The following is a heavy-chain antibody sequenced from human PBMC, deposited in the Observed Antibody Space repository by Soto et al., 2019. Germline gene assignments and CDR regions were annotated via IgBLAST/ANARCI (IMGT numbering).Heavy chain of an antibody. CDR2: IYYSGST. CDR1: GGSISSYY. D-gene: IGHD3-10*01. J-gene: IGHJ6*02. Sequence: SETLSLTCTVSGGSISSYYWSWIRQPPGKGLEWIGYIYYSGSTNYNPSLKSRVTISVDTSKNQFSLKLSSVTAADTAVYYCARDRYGWGSYYYYGMDVWGQGTTVTVSS. V-gene: IGHV4-59*01. CDR3: ARDRYGWGSYYYYGMDV.